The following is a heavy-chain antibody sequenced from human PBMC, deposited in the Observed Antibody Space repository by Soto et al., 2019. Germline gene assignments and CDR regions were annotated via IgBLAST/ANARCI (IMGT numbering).Heavy chain of an antibody. Sequence: GGSLRLSCAASGFTFSSYGMHWVRQAPGKGLEWVAVISYDGSNKYYADSVKGRFTISREKSKHTLYLQMNSLRAEDTAVYYCAKDGQGNFWSGLYYYYYYMDVWGKGTTVTVSS. CDR3: AKDGQGNFWSGLYYYYYYMDV. CDR2: ISYDGSNK. CDR1: GFTFSSYG. D-gene: IGHD3-3*01. J-gene: IGHJ6*03. V-gene: IGHV3-30*18.